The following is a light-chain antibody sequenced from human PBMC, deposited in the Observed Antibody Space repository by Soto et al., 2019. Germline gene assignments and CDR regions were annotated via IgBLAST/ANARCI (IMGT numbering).Light chain of an antibody. CDR1: SSDVGGYNY. CDR2: EVS. V-gene: IGLV2-14*01. Sequence: QCALTQSASASGSPGQSITISCTGISSDVGGYNYVSWYQQHPGKAPKLMIYEVSNRPSGVSNRFSGSKSGNTASLTISGLQAEDEANYYCSSYTSSNTVVFGGGTKLTVL. CDR3: SSYTSSNTVV. J-gene: IGLJ2*01.